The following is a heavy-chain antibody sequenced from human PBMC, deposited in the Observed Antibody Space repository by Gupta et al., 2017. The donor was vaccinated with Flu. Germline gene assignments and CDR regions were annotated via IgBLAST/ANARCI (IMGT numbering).Heavy chain of an antibody. CDR2: GST. D-gene: IGHD3-16*01. Sequence: GSTNYTPSLKRRVTMSLDTSKNQFSLKMSSVTAADTAVYYCARGPGGSTFDYWGQGSLVTVPP. CDR3: ARGPGGSTFDY. V-gene: IGHV4-59*09. J-gene: IGHJ4*02.